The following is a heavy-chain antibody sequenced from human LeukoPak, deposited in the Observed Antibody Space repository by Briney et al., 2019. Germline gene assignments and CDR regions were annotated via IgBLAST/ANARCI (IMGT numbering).Heavy chain of an antibody. CDR2: IWYDGSNK. CDR1: GFTFSSYG. V-gene: IGHV3-33*06. Sequence: PGGSLRLSCAASGFTFSSYGMHWVRQAPGKGLEWVAVIWYDGSNKYYADSVKGRFTISRDNSKNTLYLQMNSLRAEDTAAYYCAKEFASSGMDVWGQGTTVTVSS. J-gene: IGHJ6*02. CDR3: AKEFASSGMDV.